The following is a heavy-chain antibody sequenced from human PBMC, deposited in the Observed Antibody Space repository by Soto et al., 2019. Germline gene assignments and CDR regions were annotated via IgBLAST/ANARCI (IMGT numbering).Heavy chain of an antibody. D-gene: IGHD6-6*01. J-gene: IGHJ6*02. V-gene: IGHV4-4*07. CDR1: GGSIFSYY. CDR2: MYTTGGT. CDR3: AGDRPDYFYGMDV. Sequence: SETLSLTCIVSGGSIFSYYWDWIRQPAGKGLEWIGRMYTTGGTISGPSLRSRVTMSVDTSKSQFSLKLSSVTAADTAVYYCAGDRPDYFYGMDVWGQGTTVT.